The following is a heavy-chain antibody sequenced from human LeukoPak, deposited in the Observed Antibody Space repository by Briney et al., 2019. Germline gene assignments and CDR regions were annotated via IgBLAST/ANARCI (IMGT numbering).Heavy chain of an antibody. CDR3: ARGLTYYYGSGSLQYYYYYGMDV. CDR2: INHSGST. CDR1: GGSFSGYY. Sequence: SETLSLTCAVYGGSFSGYYWSWIRQPPGKALEWIGEINHSGSTNYNPSLKSRVTISVDTSKNQFSLKLSSVTAADTAVYYCARGLTYYYGSGSLQYYYYYGMDVWGKGTTVTVSS. D-gene: IGHD3-10*01. V-gene: IGHV4-34*01. J-gene: IGHJ6*04.